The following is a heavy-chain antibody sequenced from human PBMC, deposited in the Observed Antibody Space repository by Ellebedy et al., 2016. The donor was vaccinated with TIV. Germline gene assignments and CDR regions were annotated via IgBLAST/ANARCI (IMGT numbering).Heavy chain of an antibody. V-gene: IGHV1-2*02. CDR3: ARVGVEKSDWFDP. J-gene: IGHJ5*02. CDR1: RYTFTDYY. Sequence: ASVKVSXKASRYTFTDYYIHWVRQAPGEGLEWMGWINPNRGATNYAPKFQGRVTMTRDTSINTAYMEMRKLRSDDTAVYYCARVGVEKSDWFDPWGQGTLVIVSS. D-gene: IGHD2-8*01. CDR2: INPNRGAT.